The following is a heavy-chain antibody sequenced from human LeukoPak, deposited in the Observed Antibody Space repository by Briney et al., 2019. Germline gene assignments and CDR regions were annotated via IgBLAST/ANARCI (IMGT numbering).Heavy chain of an antibody. D-gene: IGHD2-15*01. CDR2: IIPIFGTA. V-gene: IGHV1-69*13. Sequence: SVKVSCKASGGTFSSYAISWVRQAPGQGLEWMGGIIPIFGTANYAQKFQGRVTITADESTSTAYMELSRLRSDDTALYYCARDGNFDYWGQGTLVTVSP. CDR1: GGTFSSYA. CDR3: ARDGNFDY. J-gene: IGHJ4*02.